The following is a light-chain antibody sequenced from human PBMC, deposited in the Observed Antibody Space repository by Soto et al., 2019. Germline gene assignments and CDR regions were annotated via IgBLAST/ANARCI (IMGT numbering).Light chain of an antibody. CDR3: QQLNSYPLP. CDR1: QGISSY. Sequence: DIQLTQSPSFRSASVGDRVTITCRASQGISSYLAWYQQKPGKAPKLLIYAASTLQSGVPSRFSGSGSGTEFTLTISSLQPEDFATYYCQQLNSYPLPFGGGTKVEIK. V-gene: IGKV1-9*01. CDR2: AAS. J-gene: IGKJ4*01.